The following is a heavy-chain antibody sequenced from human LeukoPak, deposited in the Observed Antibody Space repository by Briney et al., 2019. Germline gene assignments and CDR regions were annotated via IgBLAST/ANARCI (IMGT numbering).Heavy chain of an antibody. V-gene: IGHV1-2*02. J-gene: IGHJ4*02. CDR3: ARQGESLFDY. CDR1: GYTFTVHY. CDR2: INPNSGGT. D-gene: IGHD1-26*01. Sequence: ASVTVSCTASGYTFTVHYIHWVRQAPGQGLEWMGGINPNSGGTSYAQKFQDRVTMTRDTSITTAYMDLSRLRSDDTALYYCARQGESLFDYWGQGTLVTVSS.